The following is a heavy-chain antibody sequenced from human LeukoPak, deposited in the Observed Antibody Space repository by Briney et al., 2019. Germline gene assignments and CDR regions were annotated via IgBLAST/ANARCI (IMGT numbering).Heavy chain of an antibody. J-gene: IGHJ4*02. Sequence: GGFLRLSRAASGLNNKFWMPWVRQAPGKGLEWVANIKYDGSESHYVNSVKGRFTISRDNATMSVYLQMNSLRAEDTAVYYCASQQDLEYSLSSGGYYFDHWGRGLLVTVSS. CDR1: GLNNKFW. CDR2: IKYDGSES. V-gene: IGHV3-7*01. CDR3: ASQQDLEYSLSSGGYYFDH. D-gene: IGHD2-15*01.